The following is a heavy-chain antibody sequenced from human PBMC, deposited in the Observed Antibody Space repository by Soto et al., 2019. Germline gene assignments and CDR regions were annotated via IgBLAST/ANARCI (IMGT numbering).Heavy chain of an antibody. CDR1: GYTFTSYY. D-gene: IGHD6-6*01. CDR2: INPSGGST. J-gene: IGHJ6*02. Sequence: ASVKVSCKASGYTFTSYYMHWVRQAPGQGLEWMGIINPSGGSTSYAQKFQGRVTMTRDTSTSTVYMELSSLRSGDTAVYYCARDPRSSNYYYYGMDVWGQGTTVTVSS. V-gene: IGHV1-46*01. CDR3: ARDPRSSNYYYYGMDV.